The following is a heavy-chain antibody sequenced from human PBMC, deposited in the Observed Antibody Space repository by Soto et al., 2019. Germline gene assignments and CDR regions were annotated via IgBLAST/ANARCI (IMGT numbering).Heavy chain of an antibody. J-gene: IGHJ4*02. D-gene: IGHD5-18*01. Sequence: GGSLRLSCAASGFTFSSYSMNWVRQAPGKGLEWVSSISSSSSYKYYADSVKGRFTISRDNAKNTLYLQMNSLRAEDTAVYYCAKDQARYSYAYYFDYWGQGNLVTVSS. CDR1: GFTFSSYS. CDR2: ISSSSSYK. V-gene: IGHV3-21*01. CDR3: AKDQARYSYAYYFDY.